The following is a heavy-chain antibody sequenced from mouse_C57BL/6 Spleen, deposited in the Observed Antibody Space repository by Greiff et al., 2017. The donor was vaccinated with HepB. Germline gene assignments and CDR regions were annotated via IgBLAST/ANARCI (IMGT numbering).Heavy chain of an antibody. Sequence: EVMLVESGAELVKPGASVKLSCTASGFNIKDYYMHWVKQRTEQGLEWIGRIDPEDGETKYAPKFQGKATITADTSSNTAYLQLSSLTSEDTAVYYCAYYYYGSSPYYYAMDYWGQGTSVTVSS. CDR3: AYYYYGSSPYYYAMDY. J-gene: IGHJ4*01. CDR1: GFNIKDYY. CDR2: IDPEDGET. D-gene: IGHD1-1*01. V-gene: IGHV14-2*01.